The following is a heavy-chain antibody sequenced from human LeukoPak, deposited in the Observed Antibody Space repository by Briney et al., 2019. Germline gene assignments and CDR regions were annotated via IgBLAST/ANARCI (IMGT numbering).Heavy chain of an antibody. CDR3: AGDSSGMYYFDY. D-gene: IGHD3-22*01. J-gene: IGHJ4*02. V-gene: IGHV1-2*06. CDR2: INPNSGGT. CDR1: GYTFTGYY. Sequence: GASVKVSCKASGYTFTGYYMRWVRQGPGQRLGWMGRINPNSGGTNYAQKFQGRVTTTRDTSISTAYMELSRLRSDDTAVYYCAGDSSGMYYFDYWGQGTLVTVSS.